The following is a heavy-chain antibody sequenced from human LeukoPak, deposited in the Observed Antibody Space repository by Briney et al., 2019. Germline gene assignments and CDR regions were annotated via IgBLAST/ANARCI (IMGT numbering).Heavy chain of an antibody. Sequence: GGSLRLSCAGSGFTFSIAWMGWVRQAPGKGLEWVADIWYDGSNKYYADSVKGRFTISRDNSKNTLYLQMNSLRAEDTAVYYCARDHSSGWYSDYFDYWGQGTLVTVSS. CDR3: ARDHSSGWYSDYFDY. J-gene: IGHJ4*02. CDR2: IWYDGSNK. V-gene: IGHV3-33*08. CDR1: GFTFSIAW. D-gene: IGHD6-19*01.